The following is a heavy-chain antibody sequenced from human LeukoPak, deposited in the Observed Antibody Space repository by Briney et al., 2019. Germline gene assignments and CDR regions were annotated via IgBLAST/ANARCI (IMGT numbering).Heavy chain of an antibody. J-gene: IGHJ6*03. CDR3: ARVRAVDPDYYYYYYMDV. CDR1: GYTFTSYD. D-gene: IGHD5-18*01. CDR2: ISAYNGNT. Sequence: ASVKVSCKASGYTFTSYDINWVRQATGQGLEWMGWISAYNGNTNYAQKLQGRVTMTTDTSTSTAYMELRSLRSDDTAVYYCARVRAVDPDYYYYYYMDVWGNGTTVTISS. V-gene: IGHV1-18*01.